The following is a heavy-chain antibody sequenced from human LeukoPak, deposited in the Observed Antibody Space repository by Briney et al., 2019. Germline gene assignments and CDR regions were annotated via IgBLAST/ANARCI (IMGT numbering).Heavy chain of an antibody. CDR2: IYYSGST. CDR3: ARTSRSNDAFDI. Sequence: PSETLSLTCTVSGGSISSSSYYWGWIRQPPGKGLEWIGSIYYSGSTYYNPSLKSRVTISVDTSKNQFSLKLSSVTAADTAVYYCARTSRSNDAFDIWGQGTMVTVSS. V-gene: IGHV4-39*07. D-gene: IGHD1-14*01. CDR1: GGSISSSSYY. J-gene: IGHJ3*02.